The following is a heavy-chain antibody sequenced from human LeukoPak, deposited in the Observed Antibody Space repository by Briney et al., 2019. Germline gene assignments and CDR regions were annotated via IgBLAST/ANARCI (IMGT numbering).Heavy chain of an antibody. V-gene: IGHV3-15*01. Sequence: PGGTLRLSCAASGFTFSNARMIWVRHAPGNERKWIGRIKSKTDGGATDYAARVKVRVTISRDDSKTKLNLQMNSLKTENTAVYYCTADLKDITMAYWGQGTLVTVSS. D-gene: IGHD3-10*01. CDR1: GFTFSNAR. J-gene: IGHJ4*02. CDR2: IKSKTDGGAT. CDR3: TADLKDITMAY.